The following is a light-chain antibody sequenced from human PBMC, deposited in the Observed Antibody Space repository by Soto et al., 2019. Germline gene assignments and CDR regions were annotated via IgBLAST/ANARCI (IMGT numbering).Light chain of an antibody. V-gene: IGLV1-36*01. CDR2: YDD. J-gene: IGLJ3*02. CDR1: YSNTGDNS. CDR3: AAWDDSLNGWV. Sequence: QAVVTQPPSVSAAPGQRVTISCSGSYSNTGDNSVSWYQQLPGKAPKLLIYYDDLLPSGVSDRFSGSKSGTSASLAISGLQYEDEADYYCAAWDDSLNGWVFGGGTKLTVL.